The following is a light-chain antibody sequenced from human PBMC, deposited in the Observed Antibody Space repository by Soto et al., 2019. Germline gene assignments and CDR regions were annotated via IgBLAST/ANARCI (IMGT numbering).Light chain of an antibody. Sequence: EIVLTQSPGTLSLSPGDRATLSCRASQSVSSSFLAWYQQKPGQAPRLLIYGASSRATGIPDRFSGSGCGTDFTLTISRLEPEDVAVYYCQQYGSSPLTFGGGTKVESK. CDR1: QSVSSSF. J-gene: IGKJ4*01. V-gene: IGKV3-20*01. CDR3: QQYGSSPLT. CDR2: GAS.